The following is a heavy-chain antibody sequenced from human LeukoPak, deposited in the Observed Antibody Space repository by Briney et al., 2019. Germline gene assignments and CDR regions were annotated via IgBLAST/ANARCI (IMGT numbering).Heavy chain of an antibody. J-gene: IGHJ3*02. V-gene: IGHV4-39*07. Sequence: SETLSLTCTVSGGSISSSSYYWGWIRQPPGKGLEWIGSIYYSGSTYYNPSLKSRVTISVDTSKNQFSLKLSSVTAADTAVYYCARDSIAARGGGDAFDIWGQGTMVTVSS. CDR1: GGSISSSSYY. D-gene: IGHD6-6*01. CDR2: IYYSGST. CDR3: ARDSIAARGGGDAFDI.